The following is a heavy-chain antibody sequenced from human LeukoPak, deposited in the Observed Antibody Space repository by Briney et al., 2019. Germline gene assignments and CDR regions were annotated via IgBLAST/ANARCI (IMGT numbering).Heavy chain of an antibody. V-gene: IGHV1-69*05. CDR1: GGTFSSYA. CDR3: AREGVGYCSSTSCYYYMDV. D-gene: IGHD2-2*01. Sequence: GASVKVSCKASGGTFSSYAISWVRQAPGQGLEWIGGIIPIFGTANYAQKFQGRVTITTDESTSTAYMELSSLRSEDTAVYYCAREGVGYCSSTSCYYYMDVWGKGTTVTVSS. CDR2: IIPIFGTA. J-gene: IGHJ6*03.